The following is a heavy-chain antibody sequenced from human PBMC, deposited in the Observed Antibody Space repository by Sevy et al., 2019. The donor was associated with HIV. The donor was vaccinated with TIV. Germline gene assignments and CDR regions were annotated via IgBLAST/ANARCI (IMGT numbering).Heavy chain of an antibody. CDR2: IYYSGFT. Sequence: SETLSLTCSVSGDSISGYYWSWIRQPPGKGLQWIGYIYYSGFTNYNPSLKSRVTISEDTSKNQLSLRVTSVTAADTAGYYCARTTPYYYYAVDVWGQGTTVTVSS. D-gene: IGHD4-17*01. V-gene: IGHV4-59*01. CDR1: GDSISGYY. CDR3: ARTTPYYYYAVDV. J-gene: IGHJ6*02.